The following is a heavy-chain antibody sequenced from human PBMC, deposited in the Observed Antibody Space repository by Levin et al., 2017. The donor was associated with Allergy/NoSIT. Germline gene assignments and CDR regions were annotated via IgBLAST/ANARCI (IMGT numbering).Heavy chain of an antibody. CDR1: GYSFTSYW. J-gene: IGHJ4*02. CDR2: IDPSDSYT. V-gene: IGHV5-10-1*01. Sequence: GESLKISCKGSGYSFTSYWISWVRQMPGKGLEWMGRIDPSDSYTNYSPSFQGHVTISADKSISTAYLQWSSLKASDTAMYYCARIWPSGVLWFGDPIYWGQGTLVTVSS. CDR3: ARIWPSGVLWFGDPIY. D-gene: IGHD3-10*01.